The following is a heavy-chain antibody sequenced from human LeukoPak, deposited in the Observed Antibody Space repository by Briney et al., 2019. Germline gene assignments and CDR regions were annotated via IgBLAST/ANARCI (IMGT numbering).Heavy chain of an antibody. V-gene: IGHV2-5*01. J-gene: IGHJ4*02. Sequence: VSGPTLVNPTQTLTLTCTFSGFSLTTVGVGVGWFRQPPGKTLEWLALIYWNDDERYTPSLQSRLTITKDTSKNQVVLTMTNMDPVDTATYYCAHRSNYDFWSGYYYWGQGTLVTVSS. CDR3: AHRSNYDFWSGYYY. CDR2: IYWNDDE. D-gene: IGHD3-3*01. CDR1: GFSLTTVGVG.